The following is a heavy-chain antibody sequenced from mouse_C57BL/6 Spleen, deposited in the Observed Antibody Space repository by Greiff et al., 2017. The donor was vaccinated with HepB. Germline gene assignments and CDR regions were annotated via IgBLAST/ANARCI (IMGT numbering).Heavy chain of an antibody. J-gene: IGHJ2*01. V-gene: IGHV1-82*01. D-gene: IGHD1-1*01. CDR1: GYAFSSSW. CDR2: IYPGDGDT. CDR3: ASGLYYGSPFDY. Sequence: VQLQQSGPELVKPGASVKISCKASGYAFSSSWMNWVKQRPGKGLEWIGRIYPGDGDTNYNGKFKGKATLTADKSSSTAYMQLSSLTSEDSAVYFCASGLYYGSPFDYWGQGTTRTVSS.